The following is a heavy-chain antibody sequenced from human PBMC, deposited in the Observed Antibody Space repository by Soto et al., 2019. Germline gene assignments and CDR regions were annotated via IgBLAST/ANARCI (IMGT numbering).Heavy chain of an antibody. CDR1: GFTFSSYD. J-gene: IGHJ4*02. V-gene: IGHV3-23*01. CDR3: AKPYSYGYYFDY. D-gene: IGHD5-18*01. Sequence: PGGSLRLSCAASGFTFSSYDMSWVRQAPGKGLEWVSAISGSGGSTYYADSVKGRFTISRDNSKNTLYLQMNSLRAEDTAVYYCAKPYSYGYYFDYWGQGTLVTVSS. CDR2: ISGSGGST.